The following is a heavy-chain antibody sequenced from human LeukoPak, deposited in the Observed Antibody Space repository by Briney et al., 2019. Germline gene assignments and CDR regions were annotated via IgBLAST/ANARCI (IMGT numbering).Heavy chain of an antibody. CDR2: ISSSGSTI. D-gene: IGHD5-18*01. J-gene: IGHJ4*02. CDR1: GFTSSSYE. CDR3: ARDGGYSYGFDY. Sequence: VGSRRLSCAASGFTSSSYEMKLVRQAPGKKLEWVSYISSSGSTIYYADSVKGRFTISRDNAKNSLYLQMNSLRAEDTAVYYCARDGGYSYGFDYWGQGTLVTVSS. V-gene: IGHV3-48*03.